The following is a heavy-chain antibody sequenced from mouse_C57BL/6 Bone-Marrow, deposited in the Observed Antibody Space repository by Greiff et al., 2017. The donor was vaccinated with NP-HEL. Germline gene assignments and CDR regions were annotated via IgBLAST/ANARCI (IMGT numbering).Heavy chain of an antibody. CDR3: ARGGYTVVATRAMDY. Sequence: QVQLKESGAELARPGASVKLSCKASGYTFTSYGISWVKQRTGQGLEWIGEFYPRSGNTYYNEKFKGKATLTADKAASTAYMELRSLTSEDSAVYFCARGGYTVVATRAMDYWGQGTSVTVSS. CDR2: FYPRSGNT. CDR1: GYTFTSYG. D-gene: IGHD1-1*01. J-gene: IGHJ4*01. V-gene: IGHV1-81*01.